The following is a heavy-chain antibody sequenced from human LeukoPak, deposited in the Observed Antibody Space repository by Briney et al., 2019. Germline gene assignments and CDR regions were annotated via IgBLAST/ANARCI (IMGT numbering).Heavy chain of an antibody. J-gene: IGHJ4*02. V-gene: IGHV4-39*01. CDR1: GGSISSSSHY. D-gene: IGHD6-13*01. Sequence: SETLSLTCTVSGGSISSSSHYWGWIRQPPGKGLEWIGIIYYSGGTYYNPSLKSRVTISLDASKNQFSLKLTSVTAADTAVYYCARQASPGIDSWGQGTLVTVSS. CDR3: ARQASPGIDS. CDR2: IYYSGGT.